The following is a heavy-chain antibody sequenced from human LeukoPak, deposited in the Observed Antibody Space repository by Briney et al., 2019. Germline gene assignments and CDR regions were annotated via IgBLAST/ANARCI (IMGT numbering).Heavy chain of an antibody. CDR3: ARELDYYDSSVSAPGDY. J-gene: IGHJ4*02. CDR2: ISAYNGNT. CDR1: GYTFTTYG. D-gene: IGHD3-22*01. Sequence: GASVKVSCKASGYTFTTYGISWVRQAPGQGLEWMGWISAYNGNTNYVQKLQGRVTMTTDTSTSTAYMELRSLRSDDTAVYYCARELDYYDSSVSAPGDYWGQGTLVTVSS. V-gene: IGHV1-18*01.